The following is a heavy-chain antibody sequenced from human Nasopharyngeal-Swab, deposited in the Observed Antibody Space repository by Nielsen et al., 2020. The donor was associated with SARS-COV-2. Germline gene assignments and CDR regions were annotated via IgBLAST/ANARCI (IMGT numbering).Heavy chain of an antibody. V-gene: IGHV3-23*01. CDR2: ISGGGDT. J-gene: IGHJ1*01. D-gene: IGHD2-2*01. CDR1: GFTFSTYA. Sequence: GESLKISCSASGFTFSTYAMSWVRQAPGKGPEWVSGISGGGDTHYADSVKGRFSISRDSSTNTLYLQMNNVRAEDTAVYYCARDLGGGYCTTTNCPGSWGQGTLVTVSS. CDR3: ARDLGGGYCTTTNCPGS.